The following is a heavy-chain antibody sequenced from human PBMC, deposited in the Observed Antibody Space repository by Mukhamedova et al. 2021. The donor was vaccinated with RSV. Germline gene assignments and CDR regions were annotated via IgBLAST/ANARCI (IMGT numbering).Heavy chain of an antibody. V-gene: IGHV4-39*07. Sequence: EWIGSIYYSGSTYYNPSLKSRVTISVDTSKNQFSLKLSSVTAADTAVYYCLFFCGGDCFDWFDPWGPGTLVTVSS. CDR3: LFFCGGDCFDWFDP. D-gene: IGHD2-21*02. J-gene: IGHJ5*02. CDR2: IYYSGST.